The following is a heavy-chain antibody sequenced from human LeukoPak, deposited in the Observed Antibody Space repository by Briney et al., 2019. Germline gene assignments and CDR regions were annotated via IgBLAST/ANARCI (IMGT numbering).Heavy chain of an antibody. Sequence: KPGGSLRLSCAASGFTFSNYWMNWVRQAPGKGLEWVASIGQDGSENYYVDSVKGRFTISRDNAKNSLYLQMNSLRLEDTAVYYCATGGGWYFDYWGQGALITASS. V-gene: IGHV3-7*01. CDR1: GFTFSNYW. CDR2: IGQDGSEN. J-gene: IGHJ4*02. CDR3: ATGGGWYFDY. D-gene: IGHD6-19*01.